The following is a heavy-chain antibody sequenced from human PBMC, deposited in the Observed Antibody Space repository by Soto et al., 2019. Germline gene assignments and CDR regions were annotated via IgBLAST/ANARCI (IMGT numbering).Heavy chain of an antibody. CDR1: ENSFTNYW. J-gene: IGHJ6*02. V-gene: IGHV5-51*01. CDR2: IYPGDSNT. CDR3: ATLEATTNYFYFGMDV. D-gene: IGHD1-1*01. Sequence: GESLKISCKGSENSFTNYWIAWVRQMPGKGLEWMGTIYPGDSNTRYSPSFQGQVTISADKSISTAYLQWSSLKASDTAMYYCATLEATTNYFYFGMDVWGQGTTVTVSS.